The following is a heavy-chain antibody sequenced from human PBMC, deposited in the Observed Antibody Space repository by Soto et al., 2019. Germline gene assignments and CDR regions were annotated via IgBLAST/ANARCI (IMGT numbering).Heavy chain of an antibody. CDR3: ARQGYSGYDFEGYFDY. V-gene: IGHV4-39*01. CDR2: IYYSGST. CDR1: GGSISSSSYY. Sequence: PSETLSLTCTVSGGSISSSSYYWGWIRQPPGKGLEWIGSIYYSGSTYYNPSLKSRVTISVDTSKNQFSLKLSSVTAADTAVYYCARQGYSGYDFEGYFDYWGQGTLVTVSS. D-gene: IGHD5-12*01. J-gene: IGHJ4*02.